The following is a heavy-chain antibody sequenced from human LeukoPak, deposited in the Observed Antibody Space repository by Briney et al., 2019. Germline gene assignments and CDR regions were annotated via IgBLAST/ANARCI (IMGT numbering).Heavy chain of an antibody. V-gene: IGHV3-21*01. J-gene: IGHJ4*02. Sequence: GGSLRLSCAASGFTFNNYIMNWVRQAPGKGLEWVSSISSSSDYIYYADSVKGRFTISRDNAKNSLYLQMNSLRAEDTAVYYCARGIDYYDTSGYYLWGQGTLVTVSS. CDR1: GFTFNNYI. D-gene: IGHD3-22*01. CDR3: ARGIDYYDTSGYYL. CDR2: ISSSSDYI.